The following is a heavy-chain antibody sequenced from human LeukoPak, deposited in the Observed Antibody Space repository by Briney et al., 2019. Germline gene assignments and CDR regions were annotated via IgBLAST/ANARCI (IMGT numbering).Heavy chain of an antibody. D-gene: IGHD3-22*01. CDR3: AREGNYYDSSGYYPHYYFDY. CDR2: ISSSSSYI. Sequence: GGSLRLYCAASGFTLSSYSMNWVRQAPGKGLEWFSSISSSSSYIYYADSVKGRFTISRDNAKNSLYLQMNSLRAEDTAVYYCAREGNYYDSSGYYPHYYFDYWGQGTLVTVSS. V-gene: IGHV3-21*01. J-gene: IGHJ4*02. CDR1: GFTLSSYS.